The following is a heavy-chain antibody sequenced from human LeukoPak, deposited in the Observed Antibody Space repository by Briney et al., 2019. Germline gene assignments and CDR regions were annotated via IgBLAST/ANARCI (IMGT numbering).Heavy chain of an antibody. V-gene: IGHV3-21*04. J-gene: IGHJ4*02. CDR2: ISSSSSYI. D-gene: IGHD3-22*01. Sequence: GGSLRLSCAASGFTFSSYSMNWVRQAPGKGLEWVSSISSSSSYIYYADSVKGRFTISRDSSKNTLYLQMNSLRAEDTAVYYCAKDYYYYDSSGYYYAWGQGTLVTVSS. CDR1: GFTFSSYS. CDR3: AKDYYYYDSSGYYYA.